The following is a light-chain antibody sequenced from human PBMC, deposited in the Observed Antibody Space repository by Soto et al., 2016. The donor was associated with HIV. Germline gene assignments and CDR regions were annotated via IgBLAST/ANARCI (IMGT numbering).Light chain of an antibody. V-gene: IGKV1-12*01. CDR3: QQTDSFPFT. Sequence: DIQMTQSPSSVSASVGDRVTITCRASQAIDSRLAWYQQKPGKAPELLITATSTLQNGVPSKFSGTASGGTGTDLTLTIDSLQPEDFATYYCQQTDSFPFTFGPGTKVNV. J-gene: IGKJ3*01. CDR2: ATS. CDR1: QAIDSR.